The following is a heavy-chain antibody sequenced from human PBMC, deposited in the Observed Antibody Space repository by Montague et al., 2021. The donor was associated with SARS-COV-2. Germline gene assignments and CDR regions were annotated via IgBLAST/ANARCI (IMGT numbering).Heavy chain of an antibody. V-gene: IGHV4-59*11. D-gene: IGHD5-24*01. CDR1: GGSISSHY. J-gene: IGHJ2*01. CDR2: IYYTGST. CDR3: ARLPPDGRWYLDL. Sequence: SETLSLTCTVSGGSISSHYWTWIRQPPGKGLEWIGYIYYTGSTNYNPSLKSRVAIPVDTSKNQFPLSLRSVTAADTALYFCARLPPDGRWYLDLWGRGTLVTVSS.